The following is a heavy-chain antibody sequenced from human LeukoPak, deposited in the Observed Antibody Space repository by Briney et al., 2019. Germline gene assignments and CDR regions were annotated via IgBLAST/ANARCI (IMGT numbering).Heavy chain of an antibody. J-gene: IGHJ6*03. CDR3: ARLNGVYYYYMDV. Sequence: SETLSLTCAVYGGSFSGYYWSWIRQPPGKGLEWIGEINHSGSTNYNPSLKSRVTISVDTSKNQFSLKLSSVTAADTAVYYCARLNGVYYYYMDVWGKGTTVTVSS. CDR1: GGSFSGYY. D-gene: IGHD2-8*01. CDR2: INHSGST. V-gene: IGHV4-34*01.